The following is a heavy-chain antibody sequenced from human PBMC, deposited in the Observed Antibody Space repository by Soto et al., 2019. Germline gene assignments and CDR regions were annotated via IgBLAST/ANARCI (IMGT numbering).Heavy chain of an antibody. J-gene: IGHJ1*01. CDR3: VKGAITMVRGVIASAEYFHH. CDR2: ISSNGGST. D-gene: IGHD3-10*01. V-gene: IGHV3-64D*06. Sequence: GSLRLSCSASGFTFNSYAMHWVRQAPGKGLEYVSAISSNGGSTYYGDSVKGRFTISRDNSKNTLYLQMSSLRAEDTAVYYCVKGAITMVRGVIASAEYFHHWGQGTLVTVCS. CDR1: GFTFNSYA.